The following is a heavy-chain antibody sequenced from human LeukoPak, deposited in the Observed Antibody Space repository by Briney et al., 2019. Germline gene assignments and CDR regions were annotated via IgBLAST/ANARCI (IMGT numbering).Heavy chain of an antibody. Sequence: GGSLRLSCAASGFTVSSYEMNWVRQAPGKGLEWVSYISSSGNTMYYADSVKGRFSISRDNAKNSLYLQMNSLGAEDTAVYYCARRYCSSTSCTLDHWGQGTLVTVSS. J-gene: IGHJ4*02. CDR1: GFTVSSYE. V-gene: IGHV3-48*03. D-gene: IGHD2-2*01. CDR2: ISSSGNTM. CDR3: ARRYCSSTSCTLDH.